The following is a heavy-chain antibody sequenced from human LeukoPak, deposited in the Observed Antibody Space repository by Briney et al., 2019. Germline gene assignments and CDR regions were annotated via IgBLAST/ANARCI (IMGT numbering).Heavy chain of an antibody. Sequence: GGSLRLSCTVSGFTVSSDSMSWVRQAPGKGLEWGSFIYSGGSTHYSDSVKGRFTISRDNSKNTMYLQMNSLTAEDTAVYSCARRAGAYSHPYDYWGQGTLVTVSS. D-gene: IGHD4/OR15-4a*01. CDR2: IYSGGST. CDR3: ARRAGAYSHPYDY. V-gene: IGHV3-53*01. J-gene: IGHJ4*02. CDR1: GFTVSSDS.